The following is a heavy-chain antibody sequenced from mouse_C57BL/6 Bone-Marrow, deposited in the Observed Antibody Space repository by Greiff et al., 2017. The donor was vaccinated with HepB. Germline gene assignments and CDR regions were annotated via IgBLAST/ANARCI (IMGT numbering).Heavy chain of an antibody. CDR2: IDPSDSYT. Sequence: VQLQQPGAELVMPGASVKLSCKASGYTFTSYWMHWVKQRPGQGLEWIGEIDPSDSYTNYNQKFKGKSTLTVDKSSSTAYMQLSSLTSEDSAVYYCARSKGYGYFDVWGTGTTVTVSA. CDR3: ARSKGYGYFDV. V-gene: IGHV1-69*01. J-gene: IGHJ1*03. CDR1: GYTFTSYW.